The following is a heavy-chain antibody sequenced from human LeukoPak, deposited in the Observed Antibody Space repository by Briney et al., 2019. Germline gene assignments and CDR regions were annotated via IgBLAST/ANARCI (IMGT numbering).Heavy chain of an antibody. CDR1: GFTFSSYT. J-gene: IGHJ4*02. CDR3: VREAAATLFDY. V-gene: IGHV3-21*01. Sequence: GGSLRLSCAASGFTFSSYTMNWVRQAPGKGLEWVAAISSSSRDIFYADSVKGRFTISRDNTQNSLSLQMNSLRAEDTAVYYRVREAAATLFDYWGQGTLVTVSS. CDR2: ISSSSRDI. D-gene: IGHD1-26*01.